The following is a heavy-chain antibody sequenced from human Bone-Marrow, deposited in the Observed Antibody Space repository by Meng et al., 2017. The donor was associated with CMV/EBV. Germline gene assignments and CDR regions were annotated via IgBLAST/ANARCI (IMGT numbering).Heavy chain of an antibody. CDR3: ARDNTQWFGELQYYYGMDV. CDR1: GGSISSGDYY. CDR2: IHYSGNI. V-gene: IGHV4-61*08. Sequence: SETLSLTCTVSGGSISSGDYYWSWIRRPPGKGLEYIGCIHYSGNINYNPSLKSRITISVDTSKNQFSLKLGSVTAADTAVYYCARDNTQWFGELQYYYGMDVWGQGTTVTVSS. J-gene: IGHJ6*02. D-gene: IGHD3-10*01.